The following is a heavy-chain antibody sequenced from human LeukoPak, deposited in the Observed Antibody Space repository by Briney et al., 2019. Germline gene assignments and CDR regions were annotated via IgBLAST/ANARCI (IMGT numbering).Heavy chain of an antibody. V-gene: IGHV3-23*01. D-gene: IGHD6-6*01. CDR3: ASSPLAARPKLDY. CDR2: ISSGGGSI. J-gene: IGHJ4*02. CDR1: GFTFGTYA. Sequence: PGRSLRLSCSASGFTFGTYAMNWVRQAPGKRPEWVSGISSGGGSIYYADSVKGRFTISRDNSKNTLYLQMNSLRAEDTAVYYCASSPLAARPKLDYWGQGTLVTVSS.